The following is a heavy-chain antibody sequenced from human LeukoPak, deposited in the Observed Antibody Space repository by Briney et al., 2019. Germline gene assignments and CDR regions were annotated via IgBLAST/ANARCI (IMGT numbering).Heavy chain of an antibody. CDR1: GYTFTTYD. CDR2: MNPNSGNT. D-gene: IGHD6-19*01. J-gene: IGHJ5*02. V-gene: IGHV1-8*01. Sequence: ASVKVSCKASGYTFTTYDINWVRQAPEGGLERMGWMNPNSGNTGYTQKFQGRVTMTRNTSISTAYMELSSLRSEDTAVYYCARGRGSGHKENWFDPWGQGTLVTVSS. CDR3: ARGRGSGHKENWFDP.